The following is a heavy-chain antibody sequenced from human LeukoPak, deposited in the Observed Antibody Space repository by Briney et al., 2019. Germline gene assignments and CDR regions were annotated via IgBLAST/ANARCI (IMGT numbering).Heavy chain of an antibody. J-gene: IGHJ5*02. Sequence: ASVKVSCKASGYTFIGYYMHWVRLAPGQGLEWMGWINPNSSGTSYAQKFQGRVTMTRDTSISTAYMELSSLGSEDTAVYYCARGRRARSSSSQNWFDPWGQGTLVTVSS. CDR3: ARGRRARSSSSQNWFDP. V-gene: IGHV1-2*02. D-gene: IGHD6-13*01. CDR2: INPNSSGT. CDR1: GYTFIGYY.